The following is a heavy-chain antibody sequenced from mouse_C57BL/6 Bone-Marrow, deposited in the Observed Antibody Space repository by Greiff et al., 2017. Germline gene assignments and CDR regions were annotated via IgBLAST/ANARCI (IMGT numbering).Heavy chain of an antibody. J-gene: IGHJ2*01. D-gene: IGHD1-1*01. CDR1: GYTFTTYP. V-gene: IGHV1-47*01. CDR2: FHPYNDDT. CDR3: ARRNNYGSSYGGYFDY. Sequence: VQLQQSGAELVKPGASVKMSCKASGYTFTTYPIEWMKQNHGKSLEWIGNFHPYNDDTKYNEKFKGKATLTVDKSSSTVYLELSRLTSDDSAVYYCARRNNYGSSYGGYFDYWGQGTTLTVSS.